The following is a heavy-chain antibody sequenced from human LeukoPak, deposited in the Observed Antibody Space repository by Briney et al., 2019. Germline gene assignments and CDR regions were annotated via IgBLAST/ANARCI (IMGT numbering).Heavy chain of an antibody. D-gene: IGHD2-2*02. CDR2: IYYSGST. CDR1: GGSISSYY. J-gene: IGHJ3*02. Sequence: SETLSLTCTVSGGSISSYYWSWIRQPPGKGLEWIGYIYYSGSTNYNPSLGSRLTISVDTSKNQFSLKLTSVTAADTAVYYCARLPYCSGTSCYRLDAFDIWGQGTMVTVSS. CDR3: ARLPYCSGTSCYRLDAFDI. V-gene: IGHV4-59*08.